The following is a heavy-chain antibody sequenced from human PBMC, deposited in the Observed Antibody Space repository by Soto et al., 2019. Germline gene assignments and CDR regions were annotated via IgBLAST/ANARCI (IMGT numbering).Heavy chain of an antibody. CDR3: ARDPYCSGGSCYSRWFDP. D-gene: IGHD2-15*01. CDR1: GYTFTSYG. Sequence: ASVKVSFKASGYTFTSYGISWLRQAPGQGLEWMGWISAYNGNTNYAQKLQGRVTMTTDTSTSTAYMELRSLRSDDTAVYYCARDPYCSGGSCYSRWFDPWGQGTLVTVSS. CDR2: ISAYNGNT. V-gene: IGHV1-18*04. J-gene: IGHJ5*02.